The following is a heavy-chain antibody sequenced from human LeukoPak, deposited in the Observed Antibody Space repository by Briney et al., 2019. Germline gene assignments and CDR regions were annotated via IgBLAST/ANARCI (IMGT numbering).Heavy chain of an antibody. J-gene: IGHJ3*02. Sequence: GGSLRLSCAASGFSINNYWMHWVRQAPGKGLVWVSRINTDGSSPNYADSVRGRFTISRDNSKNTLYLQMNSLRAEDTAVYYCATEGGSGSYYGDDAFDMWGQGTMVTVSS. CDR3: ATEGGSGSYYGDDAFDM. V-gene: IGHV3-74*01. CDR1: GFSINNYW. CDR2: INTDGSSP. D-gene: IGHD3-10*01.